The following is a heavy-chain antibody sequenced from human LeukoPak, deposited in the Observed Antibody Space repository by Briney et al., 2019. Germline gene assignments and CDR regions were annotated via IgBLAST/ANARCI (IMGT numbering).Heavy chain of an antibody. Sequence: SETLSLTCAVYGGSFSGYYWSWIRQPPGRGLEGIGEINHSGSTNYNPSLKSRVTISVDTCKNQFSLKLSSVTAADTAVYYCARGYDFWSGYFDYWGQGTLVTVSS. CDR3: ARGYDFWSGYFDY. CDR1: GGSFSGYY. D-gene: IGHD3-3*01. CDR2: INHSGST. J-gene: IGHJ4*02. V-gene: IGHV4-34*01.